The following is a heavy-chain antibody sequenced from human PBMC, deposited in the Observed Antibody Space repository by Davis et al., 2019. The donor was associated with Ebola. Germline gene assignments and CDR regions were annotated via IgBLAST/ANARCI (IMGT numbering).Heavy chain of an antibody. V-gene: IGHV4-39*07. J-gene: IGHJ2*01. CDR2: IYYSGST. CDR1: GGSISSSSYY. CDR3: ARRANQGHWYFDL. Sequence: PSETLSLTCTVSGGSISSSSYYWGWIRQPPGKGLEWIGSIYYSGSTNYNPSLKSRVTISVDTSKNQFSLKLSSVTAADTAVYYCARRANQGHWYFDLWGRGTLVTVSS.